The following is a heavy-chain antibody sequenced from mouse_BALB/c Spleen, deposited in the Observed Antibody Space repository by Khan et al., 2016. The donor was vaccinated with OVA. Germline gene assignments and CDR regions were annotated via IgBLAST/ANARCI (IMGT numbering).Heavy chain of an antibody. CDR1: GFTFSSYS. D-gene: IGHD4-1*01. Sequence: IQLVQSGGDLVKPGGSLKLSCAASGFTFSSYSMSWVRQTPDKRLEWVASISSGGDYTYYPDSVKGRFTISRDNAKNTLYLQMSDLKSEDTAMYDCADHLTGSLAYWGQGTLVTVSA. V-gene: IGHV5-6*01. CDR3: ADHLTGSLAY. J-gene: IGHJ3*01. CDR2: ISSGGDYT.